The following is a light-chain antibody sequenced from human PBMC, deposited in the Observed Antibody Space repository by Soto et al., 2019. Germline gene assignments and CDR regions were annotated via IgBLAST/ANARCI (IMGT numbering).Light chain of an antibody. J-gene: IGKJ1*01. CDR3: QQYYNWPRT. CDR1: HSVSNN. Sequence: EIVMTQSPATLSVSPGERATLSCRASHSVSNNLVWYQQKPGQAPRLLIYGASTRATGIPARFSGSGSGTEFTLTISSLQSEDFAVYYCQQYYNWPRTFGQGTKVDIK. V-gene: IGKV3-15*01. CDR2: GAS.